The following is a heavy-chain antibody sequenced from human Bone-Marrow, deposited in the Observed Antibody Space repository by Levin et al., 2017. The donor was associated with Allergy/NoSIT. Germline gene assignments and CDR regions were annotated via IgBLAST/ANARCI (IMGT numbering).Heavy chain of an antibody. J-gene: IGHJ4*02. Sequence: ASVKVSCKASGYGFSNYALNWVRQAPGQGFEWMGWITTNTGSPTYAQGFTGRFVFSLDTSVSTAYLQIDSLQTDDTAVYYCARDQGTGWSLFDYWGQGTLVTVSS. CDR2: ITTNTGSP. D-gene: IGHD6-19*01. V-gene: IGHV7-4-1*01. CDR1: GYGFSNYA. CDR3: ARDQGTGWSLFDY.